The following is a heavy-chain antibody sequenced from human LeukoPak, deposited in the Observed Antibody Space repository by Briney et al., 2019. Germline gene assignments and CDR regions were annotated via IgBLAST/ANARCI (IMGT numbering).Heavy chain of an antibody. CDR2: ISYDGSNK. D-gene: IGHD4-11*01. CDR1: GFTFSSCG. J-gene: IGHJ4*02. V-gene: IGHV3-33*05. Sequence: PGGSLRLSCAASGFTFSSCGMHWVRQAPGKGLEWVAVISYDGSNKYYAGSAKGRFTISRDNSKSTLYLQMNSLRAEDTAVYYCARVRPGSNYVDFDYWGREPWSPSPQ. CDR3: ARVRPGSNYVDFDY.